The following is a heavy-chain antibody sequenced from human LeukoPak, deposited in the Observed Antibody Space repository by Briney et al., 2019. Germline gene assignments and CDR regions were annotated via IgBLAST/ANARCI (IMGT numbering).Heavy chain of an antibody. V-gene: IGHV3-21*05. CDR2: ISSSGTPI. Sequence: GGSLRLSCAASGFTFSDYSMNWVRQAPGKGLEWVSYISSSGTPIYYADSVKGRFTISRDNAKNSLYLQMNSLRAEDTAVYYCAKTGYSSSWYSDYWGQGTLVTVSS. CDR3: AKTGYSSSWYSDY. CDR1: GFTFSDYS. J-gene: IGHJ4*02. D-gene: IGHD6-13*01.